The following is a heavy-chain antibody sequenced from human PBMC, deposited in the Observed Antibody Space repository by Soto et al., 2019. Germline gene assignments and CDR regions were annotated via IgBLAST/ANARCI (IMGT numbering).Heavy chain of an antibody. Sequence: VRLQESGPGLGEPSETLSLTCSVSGDSINNYYWSWIRQPAGKGLEWSGRIYSSGTANYNPSLKTRGTMSVDTSKNPVFLSVTSVTAADTAVYFCARGGTRSADLPTYWGQGIQVIVSS. D-gene: IGHD1-1*01. CDR2: IYSSGTA. V-gene: IGHV4-4*07. J-gene: IGHJ4*02. CDR3: ARGGTRSADLPTY. CDR1: GDSINNYY.